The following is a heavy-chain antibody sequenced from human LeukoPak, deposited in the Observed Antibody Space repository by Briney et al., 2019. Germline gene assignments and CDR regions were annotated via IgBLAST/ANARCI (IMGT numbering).Heavy chain of an antibody. Sequence: PSETLSLTCTVSGGSISSYYWSWIRQPPGKGLEWIGYIYYSGSTNYNPSPKSRVTISVDTSKNQFSLKLSSVTAADTAVYYCARGRGDYWGQGTLVTVSS. J-gene: IGHJ4*02. V-gene: IGHV4-59*01. D-gene: IGHD3-10*01. CDR3: ARGRGDY. CDR2: IYYSGST. CDR1: GGSISSYY.